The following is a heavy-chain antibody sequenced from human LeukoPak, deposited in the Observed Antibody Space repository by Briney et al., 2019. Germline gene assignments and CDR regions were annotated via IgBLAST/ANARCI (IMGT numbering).Heavy chain of an antibody. D-gene: IGHD4-17*01. CDR2: MYHSGST. V-gene: IGHV4-38-2*02. Sequence: PSETLSLTCTVSGYSISSGYHWAWIRQSPGKGLDWTGSMYHSGSTYYNPSLESRVTISIDTSKNQFSLKLRSVTAADTAVYYCARDRATTMTTGDFDFWGQGTMVTVSS. J-gene: IGHJ3*01. CDR1: GYSISSGYH. CDR3: ARDRATTMTTGDFDF.